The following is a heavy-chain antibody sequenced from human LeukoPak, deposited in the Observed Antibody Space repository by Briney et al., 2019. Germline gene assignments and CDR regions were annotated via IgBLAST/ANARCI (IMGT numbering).Heavy chain of an antibody. J-gene: IGHJ4*02. D-gene: IGHD1-26*01. CDR3: ARGYSGSYGRFDY. Sequence: SETLSLTCTLSNDYIKDYYWSWIRQPAGKGLEWIGRVSQWNTNYNPSLMSRVTMSVQASKNQFSLKLNSATAADTAVYYCARGYSGSYGRFDYWGQGTLATVSS. CDR2: VSQWNT. V-gene: IGHV4-4*07. CDR1: NDYIKDYY.